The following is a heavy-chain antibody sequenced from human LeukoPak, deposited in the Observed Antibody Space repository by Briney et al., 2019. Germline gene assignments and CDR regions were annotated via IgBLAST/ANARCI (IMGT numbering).Heavy chain of an antibody. D-gene: IGHD3-10*01. CDR3: AREGLNMVRGVIPKEAWGWFDP. J-gene: IGHJ5*02. V-gene: IGHV4-4*07. Sequence: KPSETLSLTCTVSGGSISSYYWNWIRQPAGKGLEWIGRIYSRGSTNYNPSLKSRVTISVDTSKNQFSLKLSSVTAADTAVYYCAREGLNMVRGVIPKEAWGWFDPWGQGTLVTVSS. CDR2: IYSRGST. CDR1: GGSISSYY.